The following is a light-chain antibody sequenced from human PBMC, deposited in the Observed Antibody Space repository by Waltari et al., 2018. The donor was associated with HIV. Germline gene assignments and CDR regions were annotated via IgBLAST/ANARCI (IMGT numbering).Light chain of an antibody. Sequence: QSALTQPASVSGSPGQSITISCTGTSSDGGGYNYVSWYQRHPDKAPKLMIYDVSNRPSGVSNRFSGSKSGNTASLTISGLQAEDEADYYCSSYTSSSTRVFGGGTTVTVL. CDR3: SSYTSSSTRV. V-gene: IGLV2-14*03. CDR2: DVS. J-gene: IGLJ3*02. CDR1: SSDGGGYNY.